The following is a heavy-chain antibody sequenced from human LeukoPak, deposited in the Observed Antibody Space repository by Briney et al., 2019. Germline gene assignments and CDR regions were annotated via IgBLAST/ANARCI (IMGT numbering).Heavy chain of an antibody. D-gene: IGHD6-19*01. J-gene: IGHJ4*02. Sequence: ASVKVSCKASGYTFTSYGVTWVRQAPGQGLEWMGWINTYNGNTDYAQKLQGRVTMTTDTSTSTAYMELRSLRSDDTAVYYCARNSHGYSSGWLQFNFDYWGQGTMVTVSS. CDR2: INTYNGNT. CDR1: GYTFTSYG. CDR3: ARNSHGYSSGWLQFNFDY. V-gene: IGHV1-18*01.